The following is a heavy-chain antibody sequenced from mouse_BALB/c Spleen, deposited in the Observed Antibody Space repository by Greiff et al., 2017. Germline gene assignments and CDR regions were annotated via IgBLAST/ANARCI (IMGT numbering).Heavy chain of an antibody. Sequence: QVQLKQSGAELARPGASVKLSCKASGYTFTSYWMQWVKQRPGQGLEWIGAIYPGDGDTRYTQKFKGKATLTADKSSSTAYMQLSSLASEDSAVYYCARRGDYDRGFAYWGQGTLVTVSA. D-gene: IGHD2-4*01. J-gene: IGHJ3*01. CDR3: ARRGDYDRGFAY. CDR1: GYTFTSYW. V-gene: IGHV1-87*01. CDR2: IYPGDGDT.